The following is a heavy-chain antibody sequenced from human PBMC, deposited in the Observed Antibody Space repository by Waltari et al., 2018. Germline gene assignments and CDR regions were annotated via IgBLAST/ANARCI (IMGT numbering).Heavy chain of an antibody. V-gene: IGHV1-8*03. Sequence: QVQLVQSGAEVKKPGASVKVSCKASGYTFTSYDINWVRQAPGQGLEWMGWMNPNSGNTGYAQKFQGRFTITRNTSISTAYMELSSLRSEDTAVYYCARVGEGRGYLYYFDYWGQGTLVTVSS. J-gene: IGHJ4*02. CDR3: ARVGEGRGYLYYFDY. CDR2: MNPNSGNT. D-gene: IGHD3-16*01. CDR1: GYTFTSYD.